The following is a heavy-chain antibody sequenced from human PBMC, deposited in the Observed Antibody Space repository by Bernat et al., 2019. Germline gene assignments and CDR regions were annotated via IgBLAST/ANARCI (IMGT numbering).Heavy chain of an antibody. CDR3: ARDGIRQYYFHY. D-gene: IGHD1-1*01. J-gene: IGHJ4*02. CDR1: GFSFSDSS. CDR2: VRNEGYSYAT. V-gene: IGHV3-73*01. Sequence: EVQLVESGGGLVEPGGSLKLSCVASGFSFSDSSIHWVRQASGKGLEWVGRVRNEGYSYATGYAASVKGRFTISRDDSKNTAYLQMNSLRTEDTAVYYCARDGIRQYYFHYWGQGTLVTVSS.